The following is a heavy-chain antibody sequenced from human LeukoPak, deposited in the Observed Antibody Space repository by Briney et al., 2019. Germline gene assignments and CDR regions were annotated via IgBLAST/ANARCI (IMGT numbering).Heavy chain of an antibody. J-gene: IGHJ6*02. CDR1: GGSISSYY. Sequence: SETLSLICTVSGGSISSYYWSWIRQPAGKGLEWIGRIYTSGSTNYNPSLKSQVTMSVDTSKNQFSLKLSSVTAADTAVYYCASGYSGYDISYYYGMDVWGQGTTVTVSS. CDR3: ASGYSGYDISYYYGMDV. CDR2: IYTSGST. D-gene: IGHD5-12*01. V-gene: IGHV4-4*07.